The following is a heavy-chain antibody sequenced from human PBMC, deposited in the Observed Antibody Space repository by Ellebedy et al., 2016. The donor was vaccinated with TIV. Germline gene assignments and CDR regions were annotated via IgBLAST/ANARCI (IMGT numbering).Heavy chain of an antibody. CDR1: GGSISSSSYY. CDR2: IYYSGST. V-gene: IGHV4-39*01. Sequence: MPSETLSLTCTVSGGSISSSSYYWGWIRQPPGKGLEWIGSIYYSGSTYYNPSLKSRVTISVDTSKNQFSLKLSSVTAADTAVYYCARGLLGYWGQGTLVTVSS. J-gene: IGHJ4*02. D-gene: IGHD3-16*01. CDR3: ARGLLGY.